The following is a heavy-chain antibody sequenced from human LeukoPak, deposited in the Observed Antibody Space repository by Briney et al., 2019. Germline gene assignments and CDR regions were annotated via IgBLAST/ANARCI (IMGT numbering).Heavy chain of an antibody. CDR1: GFTFSKAW. D-gene: IGHD5-18*01. Sequence: GGSLRLSCAASGFTFSKAWMSWVPQAPGKGLEWVGRIKSKTDGGTTDYAAPVKGRFTISRDDSKNTLYLQMNSLKTEDTAVYCCTTDQIVVFPASILEYGYSYDLFDNWGQGTLVTVSS. CDR3: TTDQIVVFPASILEYGYSYDLFDN. CDR2: IKSKTDGGTT. J-gene: IGHJ4*02. V-gene: IGHV3-15*01.